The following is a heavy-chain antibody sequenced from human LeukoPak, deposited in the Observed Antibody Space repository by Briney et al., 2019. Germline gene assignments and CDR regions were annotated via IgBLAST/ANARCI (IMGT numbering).Heavy chain of an antibody. CDR1: GGSISSYY. CDR2: IYYSGST. D-gene: IGHD4-17*01. Sequence: PSEALSLTCTVSGGSISSYYWSWIRQPPGKGLEWIGYIYYSGSTNYNPSLKSRVTISVDTSKNQFSLKLSSVTAADTAVYYCAREGTTVTHFDYWGQGTLVTVSS. J-gene: IGHJ4*02. CDR3: AREGTTVTHFDY. V-gene: IGHV4-59*01.